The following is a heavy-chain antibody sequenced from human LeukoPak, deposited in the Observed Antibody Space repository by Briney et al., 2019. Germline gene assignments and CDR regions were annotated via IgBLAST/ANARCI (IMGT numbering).Heavy chain of an antibody. CDR2: IYTSGST. V-gene: IGHV4-4*07. CDR3: SRDGYSGLDY. Sequence: SETLSLTCTVSGGPISGYYWSWIRQPAGKGLEWIGRIYTSGSTNYNPSLKSRVTISVDTSKNQFSLKLSSVTAADTAVYYCSRDGYSGLDYWGQGTLVTVSS. CDR1: GGPISGYY. J-gene: IGHJ4*02. D-gene: IGHD3-22*01.